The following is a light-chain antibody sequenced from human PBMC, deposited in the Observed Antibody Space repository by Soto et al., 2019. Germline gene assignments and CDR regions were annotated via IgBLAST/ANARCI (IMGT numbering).Light chain of an antibody. J-gene: IGKJ2*01. CDR2: RAS. V-gene: IGKV1-5*03. CDR3: QQYDVYTAIT. Sequence: DIRLTQSPSTLSASVGDRVTITCRASQSISDRVAWYQQKSGKAPRLLIYRASSLENGVPSRFSGSGSGTELTLTISILQPDDFETYYCQQYDVYTAITFGQGTKLDI. CDR1: QSISDR.